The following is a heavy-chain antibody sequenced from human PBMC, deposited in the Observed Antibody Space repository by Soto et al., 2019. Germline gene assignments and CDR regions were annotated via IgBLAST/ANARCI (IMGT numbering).Heavy chain of an antibody. D-gene: IGHD3-10*01. CDR2: INHSGST. J-gene: IGHJ6*02. CDR3: ASIWFGEPLYYYYGMDV. CDR1: GGSISSGGYF. V-gene: IGHV4-30-2*01. Sequence: SETLSLTCAVSGGSISSGGYFWSWIRQPPGKGLEWIGEINHSGSTNYNPSLKSRVTISVDTSKNQFSLKLSSVTAADTAVYYCASIWFGEPLYYYYGMDVWGQGTTVTVSS.